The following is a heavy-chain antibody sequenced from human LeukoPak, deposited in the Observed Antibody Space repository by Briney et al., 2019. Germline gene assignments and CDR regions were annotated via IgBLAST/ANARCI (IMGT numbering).Heavy chain of an antibody. CDR1: RYTFTSYD. CDR2: MSPKSGDT. D-gene: IGHD2-8*02. CDR3: ARGPPDTGDFDY. J-gene: IGHJ4*02. V-gene: IGHV1-8*01. Sequence: ASVNASCKASRYTFTSYDFNWVRQATGQGVEWMGWMSPKSGDTGYAQKFQGRVTMTRDTSTSTAYMELSSLRSEDTAVYYCARGPPDTGDFDYWGQGTPVTVSS.